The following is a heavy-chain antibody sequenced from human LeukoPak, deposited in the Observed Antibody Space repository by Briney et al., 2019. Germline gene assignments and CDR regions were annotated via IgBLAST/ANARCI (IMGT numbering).Heavy chain of an antibody. CDR2: IYYSGST. J-gene: IGHJ3*02. V-gene: IGHV4-59*12. D-gene: IGHD5-24*01. CDR1: GGSISSYY. CDR3: ARKDGDI. Sequence: SETLSLTCTVSGGSISSYYWSWIRQPPGKGLEWIGYIYYSGSTNYNPSLKSRVTMSVDSSKNQFSLKVSSVTAADTAVYYCARKDGDIWGQGTMVTVSS.